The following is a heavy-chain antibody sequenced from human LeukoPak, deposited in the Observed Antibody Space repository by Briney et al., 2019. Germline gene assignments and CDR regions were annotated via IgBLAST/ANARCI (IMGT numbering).Heavy chain of an antibody. CDR2: IYYSGST. V-gene: IGHV4-39*07. D-gene: IGHD3-9*01. CDR3: ASRTVLRYFDWPVDY. CDR1: GGSISSSSYY. Sequence: SETLSLTCTVSGGSISSSSYYWGWIRQPPGKGLEWIGSIYYSGSTYYNPSLKSRVTISVDTSKNQFSLKLSSVTAADTAVYYCASRTVLRYFDWPVDYWGQGTLVTVSS. J-gene: IGHJ4*02.